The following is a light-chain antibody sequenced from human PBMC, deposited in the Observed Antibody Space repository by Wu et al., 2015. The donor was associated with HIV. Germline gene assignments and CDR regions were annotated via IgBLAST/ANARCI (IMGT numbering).Light chain of an antibody. CDR3: QQYGNSPKT. Sequence: EIVLTQSPGTLSLSPGERATLSCRASQSVSRNYLGWFQQKPGQAPRRLIYRTSTRATDVPARFSGSGSGTDFTLTISSLEPEDFAVYYCQQYGNSPKTFGQGTKVEIK. CDR1: QSVSRNY. J-gene: IGKJ1*01. CDR2: RTS. V-gene: IGKV3-20*01.